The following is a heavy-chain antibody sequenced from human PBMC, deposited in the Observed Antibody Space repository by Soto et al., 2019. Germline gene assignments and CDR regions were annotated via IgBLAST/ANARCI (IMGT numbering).Heavy chain of an antibody. D-gene: IGHD3-22*01. CDR2: ISAYNGNT. CDR3: ARDCDYYDSSGYCAFDI. J-gene: IGHJ3*02. CDR1: GYTFASYG. Sequence: GASVKVSCKASGYTFASYGISWVRQAPGQRLEWMGWISAYNGNTNYAQKLQGRVTMTTDTSTSTAYKELRSLRSDDTAVYYCARDCDYYDSSGYCAFDIWGQGTMVTVSS. V-gene: IGHV1-18*01.